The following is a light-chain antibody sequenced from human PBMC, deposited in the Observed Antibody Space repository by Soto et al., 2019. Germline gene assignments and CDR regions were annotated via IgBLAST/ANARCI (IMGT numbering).Light chain of an antibody. CDR1: QGISSN. J-gene: IGKJ5*01. V-gene: IGKV1-9*01. CDR3: QQFNSYPIT. Sequence: DIQLTQSPSFLSASVGDRVTITCRASQGISSNLAWYQQKPGKAPKLLIYAASTFQSGVPSRFSGSGSGTEFTLTISSLQPEDFATYYCQQFNSYPITFGQGTRLEIK. CDR2: AAS.